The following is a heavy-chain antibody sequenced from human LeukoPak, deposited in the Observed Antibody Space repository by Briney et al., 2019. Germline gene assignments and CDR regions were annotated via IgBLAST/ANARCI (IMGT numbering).Heavy chain of an antibody. Sequence: GGPLTLSCAASGFTFCVYAIRGLPKAPGKALECVSLIRGCDDAYDADSVQGRFTISRDNSKNTLYLQMNSLRAEDRAVYYCVKDGHYPDNSGYYYEDSWGQGTLVTVSS. CDR3: VKDGHYPDNSGYYYEDS. CDR1: GFTFCVYA. D-gene: IGHD3-22*01. J-gene: IGHJ4*02. CDR2: IRGCDDA. V-gene: IGHV3-23*01.